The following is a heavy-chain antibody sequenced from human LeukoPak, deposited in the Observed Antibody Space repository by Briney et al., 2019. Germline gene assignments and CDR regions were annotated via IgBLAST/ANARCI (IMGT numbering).Heavy chain of an antibody. D-gene: IGHD3-10*01. J-gene: IGHJ4*02. CDR2: IYTSGFI. CDR1: GGSISNYY. CDR3: ARERVRGLTTFDS. Sequence: SETLSLTCTVSGGSISNYYWSWIRQPAGKTLEWIGRIYTSGFITYNPSLKSRVTISLDTSKTQFSLKLTSVTATDTAVYYCARERVRGLTTFDSWGQGILVTVSS. V-gene: IGHV4-4*07.